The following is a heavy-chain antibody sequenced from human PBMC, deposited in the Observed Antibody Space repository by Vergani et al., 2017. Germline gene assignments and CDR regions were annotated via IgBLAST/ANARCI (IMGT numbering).Heavy chain of an antibody. CDR1: GFTFDDYA. V-gene: IGHV3-9*01. D-gene: IGHD6-13*01. Sequence: EVQLVESGGGLVQPGRSLRLLCAASGFTFDDYAMHWVRQAPGKGLVWVSGINWHSDSIAYAGSVKGRFTISRDNAKNSLYLQMNSLRAEDTALYYCVKDIAASGNYWYFGLWGRGTLVTVSS. CDR3: VKDIAASGNYWYFGL. CDR2: INWHSDSI. J-gene: IGHJ2*01.